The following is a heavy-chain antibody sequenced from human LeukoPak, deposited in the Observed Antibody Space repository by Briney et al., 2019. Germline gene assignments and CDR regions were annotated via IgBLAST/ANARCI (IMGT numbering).Heavy chain of an antibody. CDR2: INPSGGST. D-gene: IGHD3-10*01. V-gene: IGHV1-46*01. CDR3: GRGPRITVVRGGQWYYYMDV. J-gene: IGHJ6*03. Sequence: ASVKVSCKASGYTFTSYYIHWVRQAPGQGLEWMGLINPSGGSTNYAQKFRGRVTMTRDTSTSTVYMELSSLRSEDTAVYYCGRGPRITVVRGGQWYYYMDVWGKGTTVTISS. CDR1: GYTFTSYY.